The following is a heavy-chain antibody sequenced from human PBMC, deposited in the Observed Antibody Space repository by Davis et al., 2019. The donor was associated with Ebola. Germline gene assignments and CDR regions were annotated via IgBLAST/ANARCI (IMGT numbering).Heavy chain of an antibody. V-gene: IGHV3-33*06. CDR1: GFTFDDYG. CDR2: IWYDGSNK. J-gene: IGHJ6*02. D-gene: IGHD6-13*01. CDR3: AKEKTVSSSWVSGGMDV. Sequence: GESLKISCAASGFTFDDYGMHWVRQAPGKGLEWVAVIWYDGSNKYYADSVKGRFTISRDNSKNTLYLQMNSLRAEDTAVYYCAKEKTVSSSWVSGGMDVWGQGTTVTVSS.